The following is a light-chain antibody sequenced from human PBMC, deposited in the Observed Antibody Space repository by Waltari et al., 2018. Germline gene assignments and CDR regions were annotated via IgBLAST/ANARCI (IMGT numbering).Light chain of an antibody. V-gene: IGKV3-20*01. J-gene: IGKJ4*01. CDR2: GAS. CDR1: QSVSSHF. CDR3: QQYVSSPLT. Sequence: EIVLTQSPGTLSLSPGERATLSCRASQSVSSHFLAWYQPKPAHAPRLLLYGASSRATGIPDXFSGSGSGTGFTLTISXLEPEDFAVYYCQQYVSSPLTFGGGTKVEIK.